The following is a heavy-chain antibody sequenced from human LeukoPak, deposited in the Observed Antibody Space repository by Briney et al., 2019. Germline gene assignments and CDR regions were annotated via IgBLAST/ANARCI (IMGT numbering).Heavy chain of an antibody. V-gene: IGHV2-5*02. Sequence: SGPTLVKPTQTLTLTCTFSGFSLSTSGVGVGWIRQPPGKALEWLALIYWDDDKRYSPSLKSRLTITSDTSKNQVVLTMTNMDPVDTATYYCAHRTLAPIPGSFDYWGQGTLVTVSS. CDR3: AHRTLAPIPGSFDY. CDR1: GFSLSTSGVG. J-gene: IGHJ4*02. CDR2: IYWDDDK.